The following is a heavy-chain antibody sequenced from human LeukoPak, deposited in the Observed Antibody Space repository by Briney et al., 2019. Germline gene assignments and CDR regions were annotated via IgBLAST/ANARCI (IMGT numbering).Heavy chain of an antibody. D-gene: IGHD4-17*01. Sequence: GASVKVSCKASGGTFSSYAISWVRQAPGQGLEWMGGIIPIFGTANYAQKFQGRVTITADESTSTAYMELSSLRSEDTAVYYCASKATVTGQYYFDYWGQGTLVTVSS. CDR2: IIPIFGTA. V-gene: IGHV1-69*01. CDR3: ASKATVTGQYYFDY. J-gene: IGHJ4*02. CDR1: GGTFSSYA.